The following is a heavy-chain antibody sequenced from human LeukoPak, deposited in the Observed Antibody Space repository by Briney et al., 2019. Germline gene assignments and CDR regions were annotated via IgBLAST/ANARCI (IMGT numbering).Heavy chain of an antibody. CDR3: ARDTGNVVVIDVPHDASDI. J-gene: IGHJ3*02. CDR2: ISAYNGNT. D-gene: IGHD2-21*01. Sequence: ASVKVSCKASGYTFTSYGISWVRQAPGQGLEWMGWISAYNGNTNYAQKLQGRVTMTTDTSTSTAYMELRSLRSDDTAVYYCARDTGNVVVIDVPHDASDIWGQGTMVTVSS. CDR1: GYTFTSYG. V-gene: IGHV1-18*01.